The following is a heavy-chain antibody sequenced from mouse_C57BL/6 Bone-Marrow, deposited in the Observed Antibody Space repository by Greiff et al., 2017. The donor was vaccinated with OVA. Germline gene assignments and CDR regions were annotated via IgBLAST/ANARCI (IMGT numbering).Heavy chain of an antibody. CDR2: IYPGDGDT. CDR1: GYAFSSYW. D-gene: IGHD1-1*01. Sequence: QVQLQQSGAELVKPGASVKISCKASGYAFSSYWMNWVKQRPGKGLEWIGQIYPGDGDTNYNGKFKGKATLTADKSSSTAYMQLSSLTSEDSAVYFCARRGYYGSSYWYFDVWGTGITVTVSS. J-gene: IGHJ1*03. V-gene: IGHV1-80*01. CDR3: ARRGYYGSSYWYFDV.